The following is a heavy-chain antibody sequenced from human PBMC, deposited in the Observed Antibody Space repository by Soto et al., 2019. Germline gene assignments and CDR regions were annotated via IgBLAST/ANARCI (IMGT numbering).Heavy chain of an antibody. CDR2: ISYDGSNK. D-gene: IGHD1-26*01. Sequence: QVQLVESGGGVVQPGRSLRLSCEASGFTFSSYGMHWVRQAPGKGLEWVEVISYDGSNKYYADSVKGRFTISRDNSKNTLYLQMNSPRAEDTAVYYCAKDLSVGATGPFLWGQGTLVTVSS. J-gene: IGHJ4*02. CDR3: AKDLSVGATGPFL. CDR1: GFTFSSYG. V-gene: IGHV3-30*18.